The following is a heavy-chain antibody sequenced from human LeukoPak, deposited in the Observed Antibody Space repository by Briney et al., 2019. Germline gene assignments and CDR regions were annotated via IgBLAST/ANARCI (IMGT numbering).Heavy chain of an antibody. CDR3: ARDYDVLTAYPPTQLFDP. J-gene: IGHJ5*02. Sequence: SETLSLTCAVYGGSLSGYYWSWIRQPPGKGLEWIGEINHSGSTNYNPALKSRVTMSVDTSKNQFSLKLNSVTAADTAVYYCARDYDVLTAYPPTQLFDPWGQGTLVTVSS. CDR2: INHSGST. D-gene: IGHD3-9*01. V-gene: IGHV4-34*01. CDR1: GGSLSGYY.